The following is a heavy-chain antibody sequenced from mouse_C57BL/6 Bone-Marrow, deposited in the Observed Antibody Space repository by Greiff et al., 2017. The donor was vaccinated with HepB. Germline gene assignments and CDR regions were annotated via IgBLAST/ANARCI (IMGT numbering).Heavy chain of an antibody. V-gene: IGHV7-3*01. CDR1: GFTFTDYY. CDR3: ARYRRFYFDY. J-gene: IGHJ2*01. CDR2: IRNKANGYTT. Sequence: EVKVIESGGGLVQPGGSLSLSCAASGFTFTDYYVSWVRQPPGKALEWLGFIRNKANGYTTEYSASVKGRFTISRDNSQSILYLQMNALRAEDSATYYCARYRRFYFDYWGQGTTLTVSS.